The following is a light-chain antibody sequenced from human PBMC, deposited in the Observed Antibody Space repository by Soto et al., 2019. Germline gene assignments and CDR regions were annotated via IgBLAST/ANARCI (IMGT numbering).Light chain of an antibody. V-gene: IGKV3-15*01. Sequence: EIVMSQFPVTLSVSPGERATLSCRASQSVGSNLAWYQQTPGQAPRLLIYDASTRATGVPARFSGSRSGTEFTLTINSLQSEDFAVYYCQRYNNWPLTFGGGTKVDIK. CDR2: DAS. J-gene: IGKJ4*01. CDR1: QSVGSN. CDR3: QRYNNWPLT.